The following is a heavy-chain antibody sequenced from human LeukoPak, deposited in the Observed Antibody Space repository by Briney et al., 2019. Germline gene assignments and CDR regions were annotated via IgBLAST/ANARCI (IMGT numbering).Heavy chain of an antibody. CDR3: APDFWSGSDFFYGDGYFDY. Sequence: GASVKVSCKASGYTFTGYYMHWVRQAPGQGLEWMGWINPNSGGTNYAQKFQGRVTMTRDTSISTAYMELSRLRSDDTAVYYCAPDFWSGSDFFYGDGYFDYWGQGTSGHRLL. D-gene: IGHD3-3*01. CDR1: GYTFTGYY. CDR2: INPNSGGT. J-gene: IGHJ4*02. V-gene: IGHV1-2*02.